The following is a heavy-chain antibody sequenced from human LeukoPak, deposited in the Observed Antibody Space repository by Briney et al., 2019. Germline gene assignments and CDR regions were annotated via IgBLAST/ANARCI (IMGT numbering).Heavy chain of an antibody. CDR1: GGTFSSYA. V-gene: IGHV1-69*13. CDR3: ARGGRYYYDSSGYHFDY. Sequence: SVKVSCKASGGTFSSYAISWVRQAPGQGLEWMGGIIPIFGTANYAQKFQGRVTITADESTSTAYMELSSLRSEDTAVYYCARGGRYYYDSSGYHFDYWGQGTLVTVSS. J-gene: IGHJ4*02. D-gene: IGHD3-22*01. CDR2: IIPIFGTA.